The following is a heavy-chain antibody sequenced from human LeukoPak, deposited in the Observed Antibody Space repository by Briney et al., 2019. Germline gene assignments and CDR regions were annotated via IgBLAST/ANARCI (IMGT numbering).Heavy chain of an antibody. J-gene: IGHJ6*02. D-gene: IGHD3-10*01. CDR2: INPGGVST. CDR3: ARDRSTSADGSGFNFWENYYYAMDV. CDR1: EYTFTDYY. Sequence: ASVKVSCKASEYTFTDYYMHWVRQAPGQGLEWMGFINPGGVSTRYAEKFQGRVTMTRDTSTTTVYMDLSSLRSEDTAVYYCARDRSTSADGSGFNFWENYYYAMDVWGRGTTVTVSS. V-gene: IGHV1-46*01.